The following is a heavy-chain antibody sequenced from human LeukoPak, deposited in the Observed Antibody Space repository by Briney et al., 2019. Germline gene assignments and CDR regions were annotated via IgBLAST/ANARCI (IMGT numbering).Heavy chain of an antibody. CDR2: ISSSSFI. CDR3: ARDICSDGVCYYGMDV. CDR1: GFTFSSYS. D-gene: IGHD2-8*01. J-gene: IGHJ6*02. V-gene: IGHV3-21*06. Sequence: PGGSLRLSCAASGFTFSSYSMNWVRQAPGKGLEWVSSISSSSFIYYTDSVKGRFTISRNNAKNSLYLQMNSLRAEDTAVYYCARDICSDGVCYYGMDVWGQGTTVPVSS.